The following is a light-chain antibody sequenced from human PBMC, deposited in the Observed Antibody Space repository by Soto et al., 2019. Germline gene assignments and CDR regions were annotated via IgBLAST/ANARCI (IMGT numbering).Light chain of an antibody. CDR2: KAS. V-gene: IGKV1-5*03. J-gene: IGKJ1*01. Sequence: DIQMTQSPSTLSASVGDRVTITCRASQSISTWLAWYQQKAGKAPKLLIYKASSLESGVPSRFSGSGSGTEFTLTISSLLPEYFATYYCQQYSRWWTFGQGTKVEIK. CDR3: QQYSRWWT. CDR1: QSISTW.